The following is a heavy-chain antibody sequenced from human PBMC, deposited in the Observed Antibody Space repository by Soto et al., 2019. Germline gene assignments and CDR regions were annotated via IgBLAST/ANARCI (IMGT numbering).Heavy chain of an antibody. D-gene: IGHD3-10*01. V-gene: IGHV3-30*18. CDR1: GFTFSSFG. Sequence: QVQLVESGGGVVQPGRSLRLSCAASGFTFSSFGMHWVRQAPGKGLEWVAVILYDGSNKYYADSVKGRFTISRDNSKNTLYLEKKRPRGEDTAVFYCAKPTVPFGPNVGAGPFDNWGQGTLVTVSS. CDR2: ILYDGSNK. J-gene: IGHJ4*02. CDR3: AKPTVPFGPNVGAGPFDN.